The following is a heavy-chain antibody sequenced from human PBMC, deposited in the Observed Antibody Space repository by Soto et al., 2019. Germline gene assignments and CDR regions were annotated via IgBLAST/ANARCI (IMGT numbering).Heavy chain of an antibody. CDR2: IYPTGST. CDR3: ARPDQYYYNGLSV. D-gene: IGHD3-10*01. Sequence: QVQLQESGPRLVKPSGTLSLICTVSGASVSDESWWTWVRQPPGKGLEWIGDIYPTGSTNYNPSLESRVTMSIETSRNQCSLRLTSVTAADTAVYYCARPDQYYYNGLSVWGQGTSVIVSS. CDR1: GASVSDESW. J-gene: IGHJ6*02. V-gene: IGHV4-4*02.